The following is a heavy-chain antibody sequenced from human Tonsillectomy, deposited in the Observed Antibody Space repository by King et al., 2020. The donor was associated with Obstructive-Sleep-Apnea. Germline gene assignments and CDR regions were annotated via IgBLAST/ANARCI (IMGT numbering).Heavy chain of an antibody. CDR3: ARYSSGWWYFDY. Sequence: VQLQESGPGLVKPSETLSLTCTGSGGSVSSGSYYWSWIRKPPGKGMEGIGFIYYRWNTNNNPSLKSRCTISVDTAKNQFSLKLSSVTAADTAVYYCARYSSGWWYFDYWGQGTLVTVSS. CDR2: IYYRWNT. V-gene: IGHV4-61*01. D-gene: IGHD6-19*01. CDR1: GGSVSSGSYY. J-gene: IGHJ4*02.